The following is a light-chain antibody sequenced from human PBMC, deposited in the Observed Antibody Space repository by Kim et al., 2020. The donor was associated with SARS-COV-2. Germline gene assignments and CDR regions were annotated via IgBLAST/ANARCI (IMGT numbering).Light chain of an antibody. CDR1: QDVSTR. Sequence: ASVGDRLTITCRASQDVSTRLAWYQQKPGKAPKLLIYGASSLQSGVPSRFSGSGSGTDFTLTINTLQPEDFAIYYCQQADSFPLTFAGGTRVEI. CDR3: QQADSFPLT. V-gene: IGKV1-12*01. CDR2: GAS. J-gene: IGKJ4*01.